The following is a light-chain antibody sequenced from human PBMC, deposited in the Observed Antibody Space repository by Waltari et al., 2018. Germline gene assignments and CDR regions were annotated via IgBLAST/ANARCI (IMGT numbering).Light chain of an antibody. CDR3: QQSNSFPLP. J-gene: IGKJ4*01. V-gene: IGKV1-12*01. CDR1: QGISNW. Sequence: DIQMTQSPSSVSASVGDRVTITCRARQGISNWVAWYQQKPGKATKPLIYGASNLQSGVPSRFSGSGSETEFTLNISNLPPEDFATYSCQQSNSFPLPFGGGTKVEIK. CDR2: GAS.